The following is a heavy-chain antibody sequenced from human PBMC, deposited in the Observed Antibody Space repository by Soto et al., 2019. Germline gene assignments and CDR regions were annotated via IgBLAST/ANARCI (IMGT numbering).Heavy chain of an antibody. Sequence: EVQLVESGGGLVQPGGSLRLSCAASGFTFSSYSMNWVRQAPGKGLEWVSYISSSSSTIYYADSVKGRFTISRDNAKNSLYLQMNRLRAEDTAVCYCAGGAGYLNWFDPWRQGNLVTVSS. D-gene: IGHD5-12*01. CDR1: GFTFSSYS. CDR3: AGGAGYLNWFDP. J-gene: IGHJ5*02. V-gene: IGHV3-48*01. CDR2: ISSSSSTI.